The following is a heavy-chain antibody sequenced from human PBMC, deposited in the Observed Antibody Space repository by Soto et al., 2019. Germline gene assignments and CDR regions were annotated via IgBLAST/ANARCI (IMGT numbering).Heavy chain of an antibody. Sequence: EVQLVESGGGLVQPGGSLRLSCAASGFSFSSYWMNWVRLAPGKGLEWVANIKKDGSEKLYVDSVEGRFTISRDNAKNSLFLQMNNLRADDTAMYFCVGGSGWLMDTWGQGTPVIVS. CDR3: VGGSGWLMDT. CDR1: GFSFSSYW. CDR2: IKKDGSEK. D-gene: IGHD6-19*01. J-gene: IGHJ5*02. V-gene: IGHV3-7*03.